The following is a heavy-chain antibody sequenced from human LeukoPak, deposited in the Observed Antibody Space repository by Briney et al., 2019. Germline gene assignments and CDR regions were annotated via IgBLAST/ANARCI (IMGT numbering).Heavy chain of an antibody. V-gene: IGHV1-2*02. CDR2: INPNSGGT. J-gene: IGHJ3*02. CDR3: ARNLRYFDWLPLYAFDI. D-gene: IGHD3-9*01. CDR1: GYTFTSYY. Sequence: GASVKVSCKASGYTFTSYYMHWVRQAPGQGLEWMGWINPNSGGTNYAQKFQGRVTMTRDTSISTAYMELSRLRSDDTAVYYCARNLRYFDWLPLYAFDIWGPGTVVTVSS.